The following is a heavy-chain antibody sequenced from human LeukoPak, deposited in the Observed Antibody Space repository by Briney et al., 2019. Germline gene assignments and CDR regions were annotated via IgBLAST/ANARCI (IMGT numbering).Heavy chain of an antibody. Sequence: ASVKVSCKASGYTFTRYYMHWVRQAPGQGLEWMGGIIPIFGTANYAQKFQGRVTITADESTSTAYMELSSLRSEDTAVYYCARDRRETTVTTSRYYYYYMDVWGKGTTVTISS. CDR3: ARDRRETTVTTSRYYYYYMDV. CDR1: GYTFTRYY. CDR2: IIPIFGTA. J-gene: IGHJ6*03. V-gene: IGHV1-69*13. D-gene: IGHD4-17*01.